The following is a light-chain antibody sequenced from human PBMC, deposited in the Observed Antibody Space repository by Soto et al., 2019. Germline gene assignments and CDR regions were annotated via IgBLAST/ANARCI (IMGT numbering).Light chain of an antibody. CDR2: DAS. J-gene: IGKJ4*01. V-gene: IGKV1-5*01. Sequence: DIRMTQSPSTLSASVGDRVTITCRASQRISYCLAWYQQKPGEAPKLLIYDASSLESGVPSRFSGSGYGTEFTLTISSLQPDDFATYYCQQYYSFRLTFGGGTQVEIK. CDR1: QRISYC. CDR3: QQYYSFRLT.